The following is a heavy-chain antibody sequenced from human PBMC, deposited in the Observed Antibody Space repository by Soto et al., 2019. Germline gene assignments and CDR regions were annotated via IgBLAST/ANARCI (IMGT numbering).Heavy chain of an antibody. Sequence: GASVKVSCKASGGTFSSYAISWVRQAPGQGLEWMGGIIPIFGTANYAQKFQGRVTITADESTSTAYTELSSLRSEDTAVYYCARAAGSGSYLYYYYGMDVWGQGTTVTVSS. CDR3: ARAAGSGSYLYYYYGMDV. D-gene: IGHD3-10*01. J-gene: IGHJ6*02. CDR2: IIPIFGTA. V-gene: IGHV1-69*13. CDR1: GGTFSSYA.